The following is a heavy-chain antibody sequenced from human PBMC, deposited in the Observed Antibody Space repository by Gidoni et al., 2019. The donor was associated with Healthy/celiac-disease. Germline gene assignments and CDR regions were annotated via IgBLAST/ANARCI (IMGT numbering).Heavy chain of an antibody. CDR2: ISGSGGST. Sequence: EVQLLESGGGLVQPGGSLRLSCAASGFTFSSYAMSWVRQAPGKGLEWVSAISGSGGSTYYADSVKGRFTISRDNSKNTLYLQMNSLRAEDTAVYYCAKGTNRDTAMVRGYFDYWGQGTLVTVSS. D-gene: IGHD5-18*01. CDR3: AKGTNRDTAMVRGYFDY. CDR1: GFTFSSYA. J-gene: IGHJ4*02. V-gene: IGHV3-23*01.